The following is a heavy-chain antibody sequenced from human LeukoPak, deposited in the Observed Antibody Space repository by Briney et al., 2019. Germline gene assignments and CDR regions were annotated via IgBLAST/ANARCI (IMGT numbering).Heavy chain of an antibody. V-gene: IGHV1-18*01. CDR3: ARIRRDYYDSLYFDY. D-gene: IGHD3-22*01. CDR2: ISAYNGNT. CDR1: GGTFSSYA. J-gene: IGHJ4*02. Sequence: ASVKVSCKASGGTFSSYAISWVRQAPGQGLEWMGWISAYNGNTNYAQKLQGRVTMTTDTSTSTAYMELRSLRSDDTAVYYCARIRRDYYDSLYFDYWGQGTLVTVSS.